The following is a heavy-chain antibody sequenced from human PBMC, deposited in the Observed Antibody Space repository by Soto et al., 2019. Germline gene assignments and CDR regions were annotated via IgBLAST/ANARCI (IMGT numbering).Heavy chain of an antibody. Sequence: VRLVDSGGDLVKPGESLRLSCVACGFTFIDYYMNWVRQAPGKGLEWISYISSTGKNIYYSDSVKGRFIVSRDNAKNSLFLQMNSLTADDTAVYYCGRSHGAGSYWGQGTRVTVSS. V-gene: IGHV3-11*01. J-gene: IGHJ4*02. CDR2: ISSTGKNI. D-gene: IGHD4-17*01. CDR1: GFTFIDYY. CDR3: GRSHGAGSY.